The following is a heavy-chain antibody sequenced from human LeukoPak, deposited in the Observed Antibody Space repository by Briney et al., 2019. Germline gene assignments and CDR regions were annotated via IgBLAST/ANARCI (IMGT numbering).Heavy chain of an antibody. D-gene: IGHD2-15*01. CDR3: ARDPHEWWSNPYAFDI. Sequence: GGSLRLSCAASGFTFSSYGMHWVRQAPGKGLEWVSYISSSSSTIYYADSVKGRFTISRDNAKNSLYLQMNSLRAEDTAVYYCARDPHEWWSNPYAFDIWGQGTMVTVSS. J-gene: IGHJ3*02. V-gene: IGHV3-48*01. CDR2: ISSSSSTI. CDR1: GFTFSSYG.